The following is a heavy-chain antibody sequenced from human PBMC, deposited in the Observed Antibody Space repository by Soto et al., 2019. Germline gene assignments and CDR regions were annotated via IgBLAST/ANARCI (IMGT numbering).Heavy chain of an antibody. CDR2: IIPIFGTA. V-gene: IGHV1-69*13. CDR1: GGTFSSYA. CDR3: ARGSAMVAATAWFDP. J-gene: IGHJ5*02. D-gene: IGHD2-15*01. Sequence: GASVKVSCKASGGTFSSYAISWVRQAPGQRLEWMGGIIPIFGTANYAQKFQGRVTITADESTSTAYMELSSLRSEDTAVYYCARGSAMVAATAWFDPWGQGTLVTVSS.